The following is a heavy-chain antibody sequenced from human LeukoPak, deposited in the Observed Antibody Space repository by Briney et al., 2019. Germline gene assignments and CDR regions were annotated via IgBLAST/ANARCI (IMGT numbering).Heavy chain of an antibody. CDR2: IIPIFGTA. Sequence: ASVKVSCKASGGTFSSYAISWVRQAPGQGLEWMGGIIPIFGTANYAQKFQGRVTITADKSAGTAYMELSSLRSEDTAVYYCATDLVVRGVIDYWGQGTLVTVSS. CDR3: ATDLVVRGVIDY. J-gene: IGHJ4*02. V-gene: IGHV1-69*06. CDR1: GGTFSSYA. D-gene: IGHD3-10*01.